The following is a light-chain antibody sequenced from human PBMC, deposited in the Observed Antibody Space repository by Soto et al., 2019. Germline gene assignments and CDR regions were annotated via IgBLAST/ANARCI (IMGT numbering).Light chain of an antibody. V-gene: IGKV1-5*03. Sequence: DIQMTQSPSTLAASVGDRVTITCRASQSISSWLAWYQQKPGKAPKLLIYKASSLESGVPSRFSCSGSGTEFTLTISSLQPDVFATYYCQQYNSYSTFGQGTKLEIK. CDR1: QSISSW. J-gene: IGKJ2*01. CDR3: QQYNSYST. CDR2: KAS.